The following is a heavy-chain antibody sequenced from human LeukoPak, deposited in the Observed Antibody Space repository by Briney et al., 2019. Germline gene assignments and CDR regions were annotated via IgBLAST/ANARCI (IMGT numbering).Heavy chain of an antibody. CDR2: IYPGDSDT. Sequence: GESLKISCKGSGYSFTSYWIGWVRQMPGKGLEWMGIIYPGDSDTRYSPSFQGQVTISADKSISTAYLQWSSLKASDTAMYYCARVLSPYDFWSGSDYWGQGTPVTVSS. CDR3: ARVLSPYDFWSGSDY. CDR1: GYSFTSYW. D-gene: IGHD3-3*01. V-gene: IGHV5-51*01. J-gene: IGHJ4*02.